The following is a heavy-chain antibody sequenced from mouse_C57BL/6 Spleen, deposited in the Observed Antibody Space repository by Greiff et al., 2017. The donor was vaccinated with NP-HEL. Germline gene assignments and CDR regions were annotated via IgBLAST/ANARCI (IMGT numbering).Heavy chain of an antibody. CDR3: ARWDDGYYGAIDY. V-gene: IGHV1-55*01. CDR2: IYPGSGST. D-gene: IGHD2-3*01. Sequence: QVQLQQPGAELVKPGASVKMSCKASGYTFSSYWITWVKQRPGQGLEWIGDIYPGSGSTNYNEKFKNKATLTVDTSSSAAYMQLSNLTSEETAVYYCARWDDGYYGAIDYWGQGTSVTVSS. J-gene: IGHJ4*01. CDR1: GYTFSSYW.